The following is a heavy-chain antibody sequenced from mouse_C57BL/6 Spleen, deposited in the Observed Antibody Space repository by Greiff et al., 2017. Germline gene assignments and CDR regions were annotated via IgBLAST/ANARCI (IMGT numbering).Heavy chain of an antibody. Sequence: QVQLQQPGAELVRPGSSVQLSCKASCYTFTSYWMDWVKQRPGPGLEWIGNIYPSDSETHYNQKFKDKATLTVDKSSRTAYMQLSSLTSEDSAVYYCARYPFDYWGQGTTLTVSS. CDR2: IYPSDSET. CDR3: ARYPFDY. V-gene: IGHV1-61*01. CDR1: CYTFTSYW. J-gene: IGHJ2*01.